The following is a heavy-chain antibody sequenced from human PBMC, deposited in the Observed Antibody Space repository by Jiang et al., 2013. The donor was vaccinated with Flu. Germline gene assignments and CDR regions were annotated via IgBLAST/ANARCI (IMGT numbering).Heavy chain of an antibody. V-gene: IGHV1-2*02. J-gene: IGHJ6*02. D-gene: IGHD3-9*01. CDR2: INPNSGGT. Sequence: SGAEVKKPGASVKVSCKASGYTFTGYYMHWVRQAPGQGLEWMGWINPNSGGTNYAQKFQGRVTMTRDTSISTAYMELSRLRSDDTAVYYCARGVSSTYYDILTGRRGMDVWAKGPRSPSP. CDR3: ARGVSSTYYDILTGRRGMDV. CDR1: GYTFTGYY.